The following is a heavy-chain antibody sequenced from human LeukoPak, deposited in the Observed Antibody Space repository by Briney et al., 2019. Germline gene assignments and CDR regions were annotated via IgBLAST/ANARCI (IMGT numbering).Heavy chain of an antibody. CDR3: AAGTAADF. D-gene: IGHD6-13*01. V-gene: IGHV3-11*03. Sequence: GGSLRLSCVVSGIPFSDYYMNWTRQAPGKGLEWISYISSSSSYTDYADSVKGRFTISRDNAKSALYLQMNSLRLEDTAVYYCAAGTAADFWGQGTLVTVSS. CDR1: GIPFSDYY. CDR2: ISSSSSYT. J-gene: IGHJ4*02.